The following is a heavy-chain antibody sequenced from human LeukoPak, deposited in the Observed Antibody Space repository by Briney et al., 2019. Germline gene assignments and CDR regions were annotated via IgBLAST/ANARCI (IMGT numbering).Heavy chain of an antibody. D-gene: IGHD1-26*01. V-gene: IGHV4-39*07. CDR3: ARGGNYWPQWWFDP. J-gene: IGHJ5*02. CDR2: IYYSGST. Sequence: PSETLSLTCTVSGGSISSSSYYWGWIRQPPGKGLEWIGSIYYSGSTYYNPSLKSRVTISVDTSKNQFSLELNSVTPADTAVYYCARGGNYWPQWWFDPWGRGTLVSVSS. CDR1: GGSISSSSYY.